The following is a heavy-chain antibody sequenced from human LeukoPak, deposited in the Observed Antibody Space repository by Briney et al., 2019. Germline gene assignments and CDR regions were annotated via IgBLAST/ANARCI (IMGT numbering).Heavy chain of an antibody. CDR1: GFTFSSYA. CDR3: AKFFAPSGGASGWTWAIDY. D-gene: IGHD6-25*01. J-gene: IGHJ4*02. Sequence: GGSLRLSCAASGFTFSSYAMHWVRQAPGKGLEWVAAISGSGGTIYSADSAKGRYTISRDNFKNTLYLQMNSLRVEDSALYYCAKFFAPSGGASGWTWAIDYWGQGTLVTVSS. V-gene: IGHV3-23*01. CDR2: ISGSGGTI.